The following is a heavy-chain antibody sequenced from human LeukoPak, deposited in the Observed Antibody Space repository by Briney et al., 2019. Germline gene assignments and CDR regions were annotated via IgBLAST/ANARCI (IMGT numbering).Heavy chain of an antibody. V-gene: IGHV6-1*01. J-gene: IGHJ3*02. CDR2: TYYRSKWFY. D-gene: IGHD3-3*01. Sequence: SQTLSLTCGISGDSVSSNIFAWNWIRQSPSRGLEWLGRTYYRSKWFYDSADSVKSRITINPDTSKNQFSLQLNSVTPEDTAVYYCARDPLGVVIPKGAFDIWGQGTMVTVSS. CDR1: GDSVSSNIFA. CDR3: ARDPLGVVIPKGAFDI.